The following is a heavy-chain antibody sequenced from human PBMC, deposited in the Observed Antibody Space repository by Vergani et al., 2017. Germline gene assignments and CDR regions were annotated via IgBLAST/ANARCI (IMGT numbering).Heavy chain of an antibody. J-gene: IGHJ6*02. D-gene: IGHD4-17*01. Sequence: EVQLVESGGGLVKPGGSLRLSCAASGFTFSSYSMNWVRQAPGKGLEWVSSISSSSSYIYYADSVKGRFTISRDNAKNSLYLQMNSLRAEDTAVYYCARVGIWDYGDYVADYYYYGMDVWGQGTTVTVSS. CDR3: ARVGIWDYGDYVADYYYYGMDV. V-gene: IGHV3-21*01. CDR1: GFTFSSYS. CDR2: ISSSSSYI.